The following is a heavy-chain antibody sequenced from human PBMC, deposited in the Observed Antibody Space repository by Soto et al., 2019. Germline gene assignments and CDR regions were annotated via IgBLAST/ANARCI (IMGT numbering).Heavy chain of an antibody. Sequence: PGGSLRLSCAASGFTFSNAWMNWVRQAPGKGLEWVAAIAKDGSDIHYIDSVRGRFTISRDNSENTLYLQMDSLRGDDSAVYYCARAAAYDRSGYYYYFEYWGHGTHVTVSS. CDR3: ARAAAYDRSGYYYYFEY. D-gene: IGHD3-22*01. J-gene: IGHJ4*01. CDR2: IAKDGSDI. V-gene: IGHV3-30*03. CDR1: GFTFSNAW.